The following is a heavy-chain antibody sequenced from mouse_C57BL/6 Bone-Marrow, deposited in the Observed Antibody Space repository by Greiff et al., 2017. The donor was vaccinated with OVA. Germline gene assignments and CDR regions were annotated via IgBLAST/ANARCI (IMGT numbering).Heavy chain of an antibody. D-gene: IGHD1-1*01. J-gene: IGHJ4*01. Sequence: EVQLQQSGPGLVKPSQSLSLTCSVTGYSITSGYYWNWIRQFPGNKLEWMGYISYDGSNNYNPSLKNRISITRDTSKNQFFLKLNSVTTEDTATYYCANYCGSYYYAMDYWGQGTSVTVSS. CDR2: ISYDGSN. V-gene: IGHV3-6*01. CDR1: GYSITSGYY. CDR3: ANYCGSYYYAMDY.